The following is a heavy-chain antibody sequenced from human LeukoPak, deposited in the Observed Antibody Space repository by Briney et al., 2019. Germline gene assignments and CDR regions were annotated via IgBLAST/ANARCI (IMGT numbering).Heavy chain of an antibody. CDR1: GFTFSSYA. Sequence: GRSLRLSCAASGFTFSSYAMHWVRQAPGKGLEWVAVISYDGSNKYYADSVKGRFTISRDNSKNTLYLQMNSLKTEDTSVYYCTTWLQWGQGTLVTVSS. J-gene: IGHJ4*02. V-gene: IGHV3-30*04. CDR2: ISYDGSNK. CDR3: TTWLQ. D-gene: IGHD5-24*01.